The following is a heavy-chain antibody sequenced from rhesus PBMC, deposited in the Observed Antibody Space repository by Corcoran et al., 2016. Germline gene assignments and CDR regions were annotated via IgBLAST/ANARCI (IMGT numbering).Heavy chain of an antibody. CDR3: ARDRVPSHYGLDS. CDR2: ISGSSGST. CDR1: GGSVSSSNW. Sequence: QVQLQESGPGLVKPSETLSLTCAVSGGSVSSSNWWSWIRQPPGKGLEWIGYISGSSGSTYYNPSLKSRVTISTDTSKNQFSLKRSSVTAADTAVFYCARDRVPSHYGLDSWGQGVVVTVSS. J-gene: IGHJ6*01. V-gene: IGHV4-65*01.